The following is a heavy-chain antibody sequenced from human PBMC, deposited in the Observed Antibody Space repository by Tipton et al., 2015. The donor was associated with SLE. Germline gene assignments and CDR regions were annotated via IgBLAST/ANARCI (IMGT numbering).Heavy chain of an antibody. J-gene: IGHJ4*02. V-gene: IGHV4-31*03. CDR2: IYYSGST. D-gene: IGHD2-15*01. Sequence: LRLSCTVSGGSISSGGYYWSWIRQHPGKGLEWIGYIYYSGSTYYNPSLKSRVTISVDTSKNQFSLKLSSVTAADTAVYYCARASTVVAALDYWGQGTLVTVSS. CDR3: ARASTVVAALDY. CDR1: GGSISSGGYY.